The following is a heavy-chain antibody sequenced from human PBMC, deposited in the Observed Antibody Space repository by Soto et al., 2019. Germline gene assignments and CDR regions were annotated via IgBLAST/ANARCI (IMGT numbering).Heavy chain of an antibody. D-gene: IGHD3-10*01. Sequence: GGSLRLSCAASGFTFNTYARSWVRQAPGKGLEWVSSISSSSDNIYYADSVKGRFTISRDNAKNSLYLQMNSLRDEDTAVYYCARDVVYYGSGFDYWGQGTLVTVSS. CDR2: ISSSSDNI. CDR1: GFTFNTYA. CDR3: ARDVVYYGSGFDY. V-gene: IGHV3-48*02. J-gene: IGHJ4*02.